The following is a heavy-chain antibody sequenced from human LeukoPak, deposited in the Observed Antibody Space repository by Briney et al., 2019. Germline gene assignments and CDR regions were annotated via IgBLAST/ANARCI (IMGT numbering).Heavy chain of an antibody. CDR2: MNPNSGNT. V-gene: IGHV1-8*01. J-gene: IGHJ4*02. CDR3: ARGGRTYYYGSGSYPSPDY. CDR1: GYTFTSYD. Sequence: ASVKVSCKASGYTFTSYDINWVRQATGQGLEWMGWMNPNSGNTGYAQKFQGRVTMTRNTSISTAYMELSSPRSEDTAVYYCARGGRTYYYGSGSYPSPDYWGQGTLVTVSS. D-gene: IGHD3-10*01.